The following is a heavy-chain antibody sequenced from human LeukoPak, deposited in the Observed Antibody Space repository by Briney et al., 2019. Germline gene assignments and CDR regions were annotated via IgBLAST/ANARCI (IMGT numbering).Heavy chain of an antibody. Sequence: ASVKVSYKASGYTFTSYYMHWVRQAPGQGLEWMGIINPSGGSTSYAQKFQGRVTMTRDMSTSTVYMELSSLRSEDTAVYYCARDSGPLIAARPWWFDPWGQGTLVTVSS. V-gene: IGHV1-46*01. CDR2: INPSGGST. D-gene: IGHD6-6*01. J-gene: IGHJ5*02. CDR1: GYTFTSYY. CDR3: ARDSGPLIAARPWWFDP.